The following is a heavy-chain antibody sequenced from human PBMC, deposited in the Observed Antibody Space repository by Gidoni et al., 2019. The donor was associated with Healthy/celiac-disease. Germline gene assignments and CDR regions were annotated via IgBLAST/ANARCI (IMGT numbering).Heavy chain of an antibody. D-gene: IGHD6-6*01. Sequence: EVQLVESGGGLVQQGRSLRLSCAASGVTLEDYDSYWVRQAQGKGLEWVSGISWNSGSIGYADSVKSRFPISRDNAKNSLYLQINSLRAEDTALYYCAKDGRYSSSSYPYYYYGMDVWGQGTTVTVSS. CDR3: AKDGRYSSSSYPYYYYGMDV. J-gene: IGHJ6*02. V-gene: IGHV3-9*01. CDR2: ISWNSGSI. CDR1: GVTLEDYD.